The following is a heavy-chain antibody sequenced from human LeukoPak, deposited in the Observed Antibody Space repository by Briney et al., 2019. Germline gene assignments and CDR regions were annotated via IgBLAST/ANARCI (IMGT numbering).Heavy chain of an antibody. CDR2: INPNSGGT. Sequence: ASVKVSCKASGYTFTGYYMHWVRQAPGQGLEWMGWINPNSGGTNYAQKFQGRVTMTRDMSISTAYMELSSLRSEDTAVYHCAREHVGFDYWGQGTLVTVSS. J-gene: IGHJ4*02. V-gene: IGHV1-2*02. D-gene: IGHD1-26*01. CDR1: GYTFTGYY. CDR3: AREHVGFDY.